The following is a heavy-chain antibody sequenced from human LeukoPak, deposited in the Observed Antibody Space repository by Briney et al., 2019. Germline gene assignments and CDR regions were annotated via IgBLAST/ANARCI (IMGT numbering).Heavy chain of an antibody. V-gene: IGHV1-18*01. CDR3: ARDQTYCLLRYFDWFPLDF. D-gene: IGHD3-9*01. J-gene: IGHJ4*02. CDR2: ISDYNGNT. CDR1: GYTFTSYG. Sequence: AAVKVSCKASGYTFTSYGLSWVRQAPGQGLEWMGWISDYNGNTHYAQKFQGMVTMSRYTFISDAYMEMRRLKFDDPGVYDCARDQTYCLLRYFDWFPLDFCCQGNRTTVSS.